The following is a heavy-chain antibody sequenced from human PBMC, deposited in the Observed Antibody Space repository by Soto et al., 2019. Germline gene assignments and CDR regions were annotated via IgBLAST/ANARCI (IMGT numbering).Heavy chain of an antibody. J-gene: IGHJ4*02. D-gene: IGHD4-4*01. Sequence: HPGGSLRLSCAASGFTFSSYGMHWVRQAPGKGLEWVAVISYDGSNKYYADSVKGRFTISRDNAKNSLYLQMNSLRPEDTALYYCVKEKLYSNYEYYFDSRGQGTLVTVSS. CDR1: GFTFSSYG. CDR2: ISYDGSNK. V-gene: IGHV3-30*18. CDR3: VKEKLYSNYEYYFDS.